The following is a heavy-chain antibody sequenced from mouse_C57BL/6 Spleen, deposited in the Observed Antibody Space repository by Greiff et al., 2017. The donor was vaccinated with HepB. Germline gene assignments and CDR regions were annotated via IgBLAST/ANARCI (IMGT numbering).Heavy chain of an antibody. D-gene: IGHD2-4*01. CDR3: ARSGLPPFDY. V-gene: IGHV1-82*01. CDR1: GYAFSSSW. CDR2: IYPGDGDT. J-gene: IGHJ2*01. Sequence: VQLQQSGPELVKPGASVKISCKASGYAFSSSWMNWVKQRPGKGLEWIGRIYPGDGDTNYNGKFKGKATLTADKSSSTAYMQLSSLTYEDSAVYFCARSGLPPFDYWGQGTTLTVSS.